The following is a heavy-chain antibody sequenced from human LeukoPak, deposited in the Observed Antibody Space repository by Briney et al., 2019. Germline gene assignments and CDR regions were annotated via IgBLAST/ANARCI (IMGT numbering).Heavy chain of an antibody. V-gene: IGHV1-18*01. Sequence: ASVKVSCKAPGYTFTSYGISWVRQAPGQGLEWMGWISAYNGNTNYAQKLQGRVTMTTDTSTSTAYMELRSLRSDDTAVYYCARERARTPYFDYWGQGTLVTVSS. D-gene: IGHD6-6*01. CDR2: ISAYNGNT. CDR1: GYTFTSYG. CDR3: ARERARTPYFDY. J-gene: IGHJ4*02.